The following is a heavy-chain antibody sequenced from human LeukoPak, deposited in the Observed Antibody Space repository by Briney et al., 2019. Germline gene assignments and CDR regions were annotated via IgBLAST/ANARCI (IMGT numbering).Heavy chain of an antibody. V-gene: IGHV1-69*06. Sequence: GSSVKVSCKASGGTFSSYAISWVRQAPGQGLEWMGGIIPIFGTANYAQKFQGRVTITADKSTSTAYMELSSLRSGDTAVYYCARGFYEPRRYYYYGMDVWGKGTTVTVSS. CDR2: IIPIFGTA. D-gene: IGHD5/OR15-5a*01. CDR3: ARGFYEPRRYYYYGMDV. J-gene: IGHJ6*04. CDR1: GGTFSSYA.